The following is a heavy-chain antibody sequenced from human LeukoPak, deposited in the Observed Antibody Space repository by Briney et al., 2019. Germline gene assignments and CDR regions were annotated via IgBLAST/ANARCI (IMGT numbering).Heavy chain of an antibody. CDR1: GYSFSDFP. V-gene: IGHV1-2*06. CDR2: IDSNRGGT. Sequence: ASVKVSCRASGYSFSDFPVHWVRQAPGQGLEWMGRIDSNRGGTSYALNFQGRVTMTRDTSISTAYMEVSGLTSDDTAVYYCARGGSGSGYLYYFDYWGQGTLVSVSS. CDR3: ARGGSGSGYLYYFDY. D-gene: IGHD3-10*01. J-gene: IGHJ4*02.